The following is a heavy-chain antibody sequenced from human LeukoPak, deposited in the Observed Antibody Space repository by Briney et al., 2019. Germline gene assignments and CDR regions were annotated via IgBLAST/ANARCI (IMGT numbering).Heavy chain of an antibody. CDR1: GFPFSNHA. CDR2: ISNGNT. CDR3: AKCVVPATIGRGSDY. D-gene: IGHD2-2*02. V-gene: IGHV3-23*01. J-gene: IGHJ4*02. Sequence: GGSLRLSCAASGFPFSNHAMSWVRQPPGKGLEWVSAISNGNTYYADSVRGRFTISRDNSKNTLYLQMNSLRAEDTAVYYCAKCVVPATIGRGSDYWGQGTLVTVSS.